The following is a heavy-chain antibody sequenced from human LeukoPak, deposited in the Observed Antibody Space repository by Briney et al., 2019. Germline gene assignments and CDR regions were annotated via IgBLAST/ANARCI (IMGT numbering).Heavy chain of an antibody. CDR1: GYTFTNYG. V-gene: IGHV1-18*01. CDR3: ARDPIAVAGRDYYGMDV. J-gene: IGHJ6*02. Sequence: GASVKVSCKASGYTFTNYGISWVRQAPGQGLEWMGWISAYNGNTNYAQKLQGRVTMTTDTSTSTAYMELRSLRSDDTAVYYCARDPIAVAGRDYYGMDVWGQGTTVTVSS. D-gene: IGHD6-19*01. CDR2: ISAYNGNT.